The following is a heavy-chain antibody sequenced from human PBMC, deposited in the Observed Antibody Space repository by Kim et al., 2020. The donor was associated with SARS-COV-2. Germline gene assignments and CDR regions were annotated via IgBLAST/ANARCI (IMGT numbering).Heavy chain of an antibody. Sequence: GGSLRLSCSASGFPFSDYAMHWVRRAPGKGLQYVSATTRSGNASFYADSVEGRFTMSRDNSKNTLYLQMNGLRDEDTSVYYCVKDGRNYGAVHWGQGTRVLVSS. V-gene: IGHV3-64D*06. CDR2: TTRSGNAS. CDR3: VKDGRNYGAVH. CDR1: GFPFSDYA. J-gene: IGHJ4*02. D-gene: IGHD1-7*01.